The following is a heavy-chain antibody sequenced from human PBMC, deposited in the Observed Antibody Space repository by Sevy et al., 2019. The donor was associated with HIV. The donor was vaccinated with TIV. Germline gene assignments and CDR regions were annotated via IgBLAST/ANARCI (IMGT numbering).Heavy chain of an antibody. CDR3: ARLDYGDSDAFDI. J-gene: IGHJ3*02. CDR1: GYSFITYW. V-gene: IGHV5-51*01. D-gene: IGHD4-17*01. Sequence: GESLKISCKGSGYSFITYWIGWVRRMPGKGLEWMGLIFPADSNTRYSPSFQGQVTISADKSISTAYLQWSSLKASDTAMYYCARLDYGDSDAFDIWGQGTMVTVSS. CDR2: IFPADSNT.